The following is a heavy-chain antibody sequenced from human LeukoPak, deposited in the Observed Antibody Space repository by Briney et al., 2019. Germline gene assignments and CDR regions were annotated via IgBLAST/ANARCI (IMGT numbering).Heavy chain of an antibody. CDR1: GFTFSSYG. V-gene: IGHV3-30*02. Sequence: GGSLRLSCAASGFTFSSYGMHWVRQAPGKGLEWVAVIRYDGSNKYYADSVKGRFTISRDNSKNTLYLQMNSLRAEDTAVYYCAKDRATGGYYGDYWGQGTLVTVSS. J-gene: IGHJ4*02. CDR3: AKDRATGGYYGDY. D-gene: IGHD3-22*01. CDR2: IRYDGSNK.